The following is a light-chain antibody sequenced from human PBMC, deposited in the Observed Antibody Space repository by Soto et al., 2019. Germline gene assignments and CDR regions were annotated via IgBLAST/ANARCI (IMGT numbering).Light chain of an antibody. V-gene: IGLV1-40*01. CDR3: QSYDSSLRIYV. CDR1: SSNIGASSD. CDR2: GSH. J-gene: IGLJ1*01. Sequence: QSVLAQPPSVSGAPGQRVTISCTWSSSNIGASSDIHWYRHLPGTAPRLLLYGSHNRPPGVPDRFSGSKSATSASLAITGLQAEDEADYYCQSYDSSLRIYVFGSGTKVTVL.